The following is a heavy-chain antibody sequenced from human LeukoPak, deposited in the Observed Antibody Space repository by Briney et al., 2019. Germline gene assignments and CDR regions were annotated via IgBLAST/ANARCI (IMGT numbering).Heavy chain of an antibody. D-gene: IGHD5-18*01. CDR1: GGTFISYA. CDR3: ARDPLRGYSYVPFDY. V-gene: IGHV1-69*04. Sequence: GASVKVSCKASGGTFISYAISWVRQAPGQGLEWMGRIIPILGIANYAQKFQGRVTITADKSTSTAYMELSSLRSEDTAVYYCARDPLRGYSYVPFDYWGQGTLVTVSS. J-gene: IGHJ4*02. CDR2: IIPILGIA.